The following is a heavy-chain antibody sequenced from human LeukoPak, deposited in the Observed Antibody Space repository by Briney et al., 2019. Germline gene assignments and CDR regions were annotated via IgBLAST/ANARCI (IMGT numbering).Heavy chain of an antibody. CDR3: ARNRDGYNSFDY. Sequence: QSGGSLRLSCAASGFTFSSYAMHWVRQAPGKGLEWVAVISYDGSNKYYAGSVKGRFTISRDNSKNTLYLQMNSLRAEDTAVYYCARNRDGYNSFDYWGQGTLVTVSS. CDR1: GFTFSSYA. D-gene: IGHD5-24*01. V-gene: IGHV3-30-3*01. CDR2: ISYDGSNK. J-gene: IGHJ4*02.